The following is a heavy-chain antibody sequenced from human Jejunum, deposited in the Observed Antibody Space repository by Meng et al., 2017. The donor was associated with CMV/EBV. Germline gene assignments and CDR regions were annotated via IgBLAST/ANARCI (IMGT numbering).Heavy chain of an antibody. CDR1: GFTCSNAW. CDR3: TLLVGAKVY. CDR2: IKSKTDGGTE. Sequence: LSCAASGFTCSNAWMNWVRQAPGKGLEWVGRIKSKTDGGTEDYAAPVKGRFSISRDDSKNTLYLQMNSLKSEDTAVYYCTLLVGAKVYWGQGTLVTVSS. D-gene: IGHD1-26*01. V-gene: IGHV3-15*01. J-gene: IGHJ4*02.